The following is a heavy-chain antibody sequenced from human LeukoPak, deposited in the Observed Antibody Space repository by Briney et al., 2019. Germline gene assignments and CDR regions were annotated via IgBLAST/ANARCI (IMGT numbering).Heavy chain of an antibody. D-gene: IGHD1-26*01. CDR2: ISSSGSTI. V-gene: IGHV3-48*03. J-gene: IGHJ5*02. CDR3: ARAPGDWFDP. CDR1: GFTFSSYE. Sequence: PGGSLRLSCAASGFTFSSYEMNWVRQAPGKGLEWVSYISSSGSTIYYADSVKGRFTISRDNAKNSLYLQMTSLRAEDTAVYYCARAPGDWFDPWGQGTLVTVSS.